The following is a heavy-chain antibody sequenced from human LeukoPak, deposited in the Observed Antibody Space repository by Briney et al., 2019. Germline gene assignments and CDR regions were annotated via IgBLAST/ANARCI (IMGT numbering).Heavy chain of an antibody. CDR1: GASVSSYY. Sequence: SETLSLTCTVSGASVSSYYWSWIRQPPGKGPEWIGYFSYSGSTNYNPSLESRVTISVDTSKNQFSLNLSSVTAADTAVYYCARGPLDSGYTYFDYWGQGTLVSAAS. J-gene: IGHJ4*02. D-gene: IGHD5-12*01. CDR2: FSYSGST. V-gene: IGHV4-59*02. CDR3: ARGPLDSGYTYFDY.